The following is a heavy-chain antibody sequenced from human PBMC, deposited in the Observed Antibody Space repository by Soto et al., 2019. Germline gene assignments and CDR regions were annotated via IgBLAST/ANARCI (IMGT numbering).Heavy chain of an antibody. D-gene: IGHD6-13*01. Sequence: ASVKVSCKASGYTFTSYYMHWVRQAPGQGLEWMGIINPSGGSTSYAQKFQGRVTMTRDTSTSTVYMELSSLRSEDTAVYYCASRTAIAAGGTWFDSWGQGTLVTVS. CDR3: ASRTAIAAGGTWFDS. J-gene: IGHJ5*01. CDR1: GYTFTSYY. CDR2: INPSGGST. V-gene: IGHV1-46*01.